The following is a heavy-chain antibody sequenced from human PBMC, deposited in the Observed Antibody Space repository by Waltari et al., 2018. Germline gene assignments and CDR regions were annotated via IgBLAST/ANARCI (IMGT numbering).Heavy chain of an antibody. CDR3: ARKNDKYYYGSGNWFDP. V-gene: IGHV1-69*05. D-gene: IGHD3-10*01. CDR1: GGTFSSYA. CDR2: IIPIFGTA. J-gene: IGHJ5*02. Sequence: QVQLVQSGAEVKKPGSSVKVSCKASGGTFSSYAISWVRQAPGQGLEWRGGIIPIFGTANYAQKFQGRVTITTDESTSTAYMELSSLRSEDTAGYYCARKNDKYYYGSGNWFDPWGQGTLVTVSS.